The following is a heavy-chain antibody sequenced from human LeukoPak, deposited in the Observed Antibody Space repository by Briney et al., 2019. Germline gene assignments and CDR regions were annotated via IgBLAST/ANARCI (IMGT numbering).Heavy chain of an antibody. CDR3: ARSDILTGHGGGMDV. Sequence: ASVKVSCKASGYTFTSYGISWVRQAPGQGLEWMGWISAYNGNTNYAQKLQGRVTMTTDTSTSTAYMELRSLRSDDTAVYYCARSDILTGHGGGMDVWGQGATVTVSS. CDR1: GYTFTSYG. D-gene: IGHD3-9*01. J-gene: IGHJ6*02. V-gene: IGHV1-18*01. CDR2: ISAYNGNT.